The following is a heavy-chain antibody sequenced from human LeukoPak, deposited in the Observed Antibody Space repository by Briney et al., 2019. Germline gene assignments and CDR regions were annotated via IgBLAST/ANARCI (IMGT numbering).Heavy chain of an antibody. J-gene: IGHJ3*02. CDR3: ARHLGAQSLVAFDI. V-gene: IGHV4-4*07. Sequence: SETLSLTCTVSGDSISSYYWSWIRQPAGKGLEWIGRIYSTGSTNYNPSLKSRVTMSVDTSKNHFSLKLNSVTAADTAVYYCARHLGAQSLVAFDIWGQGTMVTVSS. CDR2: IYSTGST. CDR1: GDSISSYY.